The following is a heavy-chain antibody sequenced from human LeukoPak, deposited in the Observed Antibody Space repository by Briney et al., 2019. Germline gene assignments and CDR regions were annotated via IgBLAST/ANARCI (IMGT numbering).Heavy chain of an antibody. CDR2: ISGSGLST. J-gene: IGHJ5*02. Sequence: PGGSLRLSCAVSGFTFSNYAMSWVRQDPGKGLEWVSAISGSGLSTYYADSAKGRFTISRDNFKNTLYLQMNSLRAEDTAIYYCAKRHVDTAMVTTWFDPWGQGTPVTVSS. CDR1: GFTFSNYA. D-gene: IGHD5-18*01. CDR3: AKRHVDTAMVTTWFDP. V-gene: IGHV3-23*01.